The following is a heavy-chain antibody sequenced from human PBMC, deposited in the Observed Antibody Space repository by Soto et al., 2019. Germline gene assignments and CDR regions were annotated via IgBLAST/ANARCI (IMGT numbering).Heavy chain of an antibody. V-gene: IGHV1-18*01. CDR3: ARVTFATLDFDY. J-gene: IGHJ4*02. CDR1: GYTFTSYG. Sequence: ASVKVSCKASGYTFTSYGISWVRQAPGQGLEWMGWISAYNGNTNYAQKLQGRVTMTTDTSTSTAYMELSSLRSEDTAVYYCARVTFATLDFDYWGQGTLVTVSS. D-gene: IGHD3-16*01. CDR2: ISAYNGNT.